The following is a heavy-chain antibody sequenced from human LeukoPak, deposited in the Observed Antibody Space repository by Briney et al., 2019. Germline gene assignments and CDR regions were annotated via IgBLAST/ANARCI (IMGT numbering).Heavy chain of an antibody. V-gene: IGHV1-18*04. CDR3: ARWYYDILTGYYALYYFDY. CDR1: GYTFTSYG. J-gene: IGHJ4*02. CDR2: ISAHNGNT. Sequence: ASVKVSCKASGYTFTSYGISWVRQAPGQGLERMGWISAHNGNTNYAQKLQGRVTMTTDTSTSTAYMELRSLRSDDTAVYYCARWYYDILTGYYALYYFDYWGQGTLVTVSS. D-gene: IGHD3-9*01.